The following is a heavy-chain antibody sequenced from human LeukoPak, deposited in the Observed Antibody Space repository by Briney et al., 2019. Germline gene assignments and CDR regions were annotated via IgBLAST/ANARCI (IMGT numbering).Heavy chain of an antibody. CDR1: GFTFSSYG. V-gene: IGHV3-23*01. J-gene: IGHJ4*02. D-gene: IGHD3-22*01. Sequence: GGSLRLSCAASGFTFSSYGMSWVRQAPGKGLEWVSAISGSGGSTYYADSVKGRFTISRDNAMNSIYLQMNSLRAEDTAVYYCARNDYYDNSGVTWAYHHDNWGQGTLVTVSS. CDR3: ARNDYYDNSGVTWAYHHDN. CDR2: ISGSGGST.